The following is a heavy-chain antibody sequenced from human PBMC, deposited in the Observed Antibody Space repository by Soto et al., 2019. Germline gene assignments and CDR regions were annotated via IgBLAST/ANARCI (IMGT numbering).Heavy chain of an antibody. CDR3: ARVDTAIGEYHFDS. V-gene: IGHV4-59*01. CDR2: IYYSGST. D-gene: IGHD5-18*01. J-gene: IGHJ4*02. CDR1: GGSISSYY. Sequence: SETLSLTCTVSGGSISSYYWSWIRQPPGKGLEWIGYIYYSGSTNYNPSLKSRVTISVDTSKNQFSLKLSSVTAADTAVYYCARVDTAIGEYHFDSWGLGTLVTVSS.